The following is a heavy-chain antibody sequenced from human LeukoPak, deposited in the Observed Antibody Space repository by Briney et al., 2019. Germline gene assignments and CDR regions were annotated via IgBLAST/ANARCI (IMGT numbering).Heavy chain of an antibody. V-gene: IGHV3-21*01. Sequence: GGSLRLSCAASGFTFSSYSMNWVRQAPGKGLEWVSSISTSSIYIYYADSVKGRFTISRDNAKNSLYLQMNSLRAEDTAVYYCARGRDGYTLIDAFDIWGQGTMVTVSS. CDR2: ISTSSIYI. J-gene: IGHJ3*02. D-gene: IGHD5-24*01. CDR1: GFTFSSYS. CDR3: ARGRDGYTLIDAFDI.